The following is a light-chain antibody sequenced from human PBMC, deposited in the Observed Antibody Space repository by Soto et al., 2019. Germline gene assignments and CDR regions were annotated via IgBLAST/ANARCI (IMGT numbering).Light chain of an antibody. CDR1: QTVTSN. Sequence: EIVLTQSPGTLSSSPGGRAPLSCRASQTVTSNYLAWYQQKRGQAPRLLIWGASTRASGIPVRFSGTGSETDFTLTISGLQSEDSAVYFCQQYNNWPFSFGQGTRLEIK. CDR3: QQYNNWPFS. V-gene: IGKV3-15*01. CDR2: GAS. J-gene: IGKJ5*01.